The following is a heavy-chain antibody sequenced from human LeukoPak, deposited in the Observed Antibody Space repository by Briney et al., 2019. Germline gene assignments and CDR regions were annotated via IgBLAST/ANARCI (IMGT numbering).Heavy chain of an antibody. CDR2: IYHSGST. V-gene: IGHV4-4*02. CDR1: GGSISSSNW. Sequence: SETLSLTCAVSGGSISSSNWWSWVRQPPGKGLEWIGEIYHSGSTNYNPSLKSRVTISVDKSKNQFSLKLSSVTAAVTAVYYCARDYYDSSGYYYYFDYWGQGTLVTVSS. CDR3: ARDYYDSSGYYYYFDY. J-gene: IGHJ4*02. D-gene: IGHD3-22*01.